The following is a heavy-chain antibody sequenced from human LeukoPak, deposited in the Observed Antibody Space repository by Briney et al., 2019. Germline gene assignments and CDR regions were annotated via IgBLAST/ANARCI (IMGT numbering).Heavy chain of an antibody. CDR1: GVTLSDHH. J-gene: IGHJ3*02. Sequence: PGGSLRLSCAASGVTLSDHHMDWVRQAPGKGLEWVARTRDKARNYRTEYAASVNGRFTISRDNSRNSVYLQMNSLKTEDTAVYFCARDGGKGDNSAFDIWGQGTVVTVSS. V-gene: IGHV3-72*01. CDR3: ARDGGKGDNSAFDI. CDR2: TRDKARNYRT. D-gene: IGHD3-16*01.